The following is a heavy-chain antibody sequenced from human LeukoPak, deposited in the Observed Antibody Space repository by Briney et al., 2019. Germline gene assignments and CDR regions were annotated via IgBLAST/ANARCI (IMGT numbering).Heavy chain of an antibody. V-gene: IGHV3-23*01. CDR1: GFPFSSHG. Sequence: GGSLRLSCAGSGFPFSSHGMNWVRQAPGKGLEWVSGISPGGGPTYYADSVKGRFTISRDDSKNTLYLQMNSLRAEDTAVYYCAKLTLLGYCSGGSCYDRRVFDYWGQGTLVTVSS. CDR2: ISPGGGPT. J-gene: IGHJ4*02. CDR3: AKLTLLGYCSGGSCYDRRVFDY. D-gene: IGHD2-15*01.